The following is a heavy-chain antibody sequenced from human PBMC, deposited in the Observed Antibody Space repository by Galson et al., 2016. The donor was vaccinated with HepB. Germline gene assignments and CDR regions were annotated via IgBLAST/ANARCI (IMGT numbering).Heavy chain of an antibody. CDR2: IYPSDSDT. Sequence: QSGAEVKKAGESLKISCTGSEYSFDSHWIGWVRQVPGKGLEWMGFIYPSDSDTRYSPSFQGQVTISADKSITTAYLHWSNLKASDTAMYYCARLVGATTGYYFEYWGQGTLVTVSS. CDR3: ARLVGATTGYYFEY. J-gene: IGHJ4*02. CDR1: EYSFDSHW. D-gene: IGHD1-26*01. V-gene: IGHV5-51*01.